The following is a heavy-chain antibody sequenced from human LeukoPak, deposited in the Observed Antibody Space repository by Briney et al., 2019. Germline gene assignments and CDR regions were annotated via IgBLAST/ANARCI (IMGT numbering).Heavy chain of an antibody. Sequence: GGSLRLSCAASGFTFSNYTMNWVRQAPGKGLEWVSSISSSSNYIYYADSVKGRFTISRDNAKNSLYLQMHSLRAEDTSVYYCARAGVNYDSSGYFPDDAFDIWGQGTMVTVSS. J-gene: IGHJ3*02. V-gene: IGHV3-21*01. CDR1: GFTFSNYT. CDR2: ISSSSNYI. CDR3: ARAGVNYDSSGYFPDDAFDI. D-gene: IGHD3-22*01.